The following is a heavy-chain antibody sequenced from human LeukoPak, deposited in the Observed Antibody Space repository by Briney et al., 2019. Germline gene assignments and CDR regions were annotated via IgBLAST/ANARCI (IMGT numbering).Heavy chain of an antibody. J-gene: IGHJ6*03. CDR3: ARDGSGSYYNPYYYYYYMDV. D-gene: IGHD3-10*01. Sequence: PGGSLRLSCAASGFTFSSYWMHWVRQAPGKGLVWVSRINSVGSSTSYADSVKGRFTISSDNAKNTLYLQMNSLRAEDTAVYYCARDGSGSYYNPYYYYYYMDVWGKGTTVTISS. CDR1: GFTFSSYW. CDR2: INSVGSST. V-gene: IGHV3-74*01.